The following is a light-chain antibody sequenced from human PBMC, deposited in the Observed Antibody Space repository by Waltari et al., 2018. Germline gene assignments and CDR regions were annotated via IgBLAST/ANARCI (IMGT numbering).Light chain of an antibody. CDR3: HQSNGLPRT. V-gene: IGKV6D-21*02. CDR2: YAS. CDR1: QSICTS. J-gene: IGKJ1*01. Sequence: EIVLTQSPAFQSVTPKEKVTITCRASQSICTSVHWYQQKPDQSPKLIIKYASQSISGVPSRFSGSGFGTDFTLSINSLEPEDAAVYYCHQSNGLPRTFGQGTKVEIK.